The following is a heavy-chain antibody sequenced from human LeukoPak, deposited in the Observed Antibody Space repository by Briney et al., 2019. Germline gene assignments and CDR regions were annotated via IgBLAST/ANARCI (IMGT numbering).Heavy chain of an antibody. J-gene: IGHJ6*04. CDR2: IRSSGSTI. CDR1: GFTFNRYN. D-gene: IGHD3-10*02. Sequence: GGSLRLSCAASGFTFNRYNMNWVRQAPGKGLEWVSYIRSSGSTIYYADSVKGRFTISRDNAKNSLYLQMNSLRAEDTAVYYCAELGITMIGGVWGKGTTVTISS. V-gene: IGHV3-48*03. CDR3: AELGITMIGGV.